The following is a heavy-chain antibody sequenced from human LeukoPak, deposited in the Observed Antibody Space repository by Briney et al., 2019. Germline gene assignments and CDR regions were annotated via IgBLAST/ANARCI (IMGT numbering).Heavy chain of an antibody. D-gene: IGHD1-7*01. V-gene: IGHV1-24*01. CDR1: GYTLTELS. Sequence: ASVKVSCKVSGYTLTELSMHWVRQAPGKGLEWMGGFDPEDGETIYAQKFQGRVTMTEDTSTDTAYMELSSLRSEDTAVYYCATDISQDNWNYGNYFDYCGQGTLVTVSS. CDR3: ATDISQDNWNYGNYFDY. CDR2: FDPEDGET. J-gene: IGHJ4*02.